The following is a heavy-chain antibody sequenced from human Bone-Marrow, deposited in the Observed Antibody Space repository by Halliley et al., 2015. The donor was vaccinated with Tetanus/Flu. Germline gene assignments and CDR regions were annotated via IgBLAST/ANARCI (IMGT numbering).Heavy chain of an antibody. CDR3: AKDQGSGWKRFDY. Sequence: WVSGINDSGGSTYYADSVKGRFPISRDNSKNTLYLQMNSLRAEDTAAYYCAKDQGSGWKRFDYWGQGTLVTVSS. CDR2: INDSGGST. J-gene: IGHJ4*02. V-gene: IGHV3-23*01. D-gene: IGHD6-19*01.